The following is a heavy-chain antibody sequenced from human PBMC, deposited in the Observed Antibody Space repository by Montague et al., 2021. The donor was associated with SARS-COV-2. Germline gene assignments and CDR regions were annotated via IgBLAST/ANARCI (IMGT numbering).Heavy chain of an antibody. D-gene: IGHD3-10*01. J-gene: IGHJ4*02. V-gene: IGHV3-30-3*01. CDR2: ISYDGSNK. CDR3: ARLHFDDPYYYGSGNLQLFDY. Sequence: SLRLSCAASGFTFRSYAMHWVRQAPGKGLEWVAVISYDGSNKYYADSVKGRFTISRDNSKNTLYLQMNSLRAEDTAVYYCARLHFDDPYYYGSGNLQLFDYWGQGTLVTVSS. CDR1: GFTFRSYA.